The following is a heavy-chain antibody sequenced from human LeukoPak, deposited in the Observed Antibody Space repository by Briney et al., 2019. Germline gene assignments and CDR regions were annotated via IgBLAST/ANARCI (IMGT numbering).Heavy chain of an antibody. D-gene: IGHD6-6*01. CDR3: ARDSSSSLYWYFDL. Sequence: GGSLRLSCAASGFTFSSYSMNWVRQAPGKGLEWVSYISTSSGTIYYADSVRGRFTISRDNAKNSLYLQMNSLRDEDTAVYYCARDSSSSLYWYFDLWGRGTLVTVSS. J-gene: IGHJ2*01. CDR2: ISTSSGTI. V-gene: IGHV3-48*02. CDR1: GFTFSSYS.